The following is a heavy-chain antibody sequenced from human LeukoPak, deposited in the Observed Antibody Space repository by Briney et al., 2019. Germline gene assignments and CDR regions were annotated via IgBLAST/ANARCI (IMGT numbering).Heavy chain of an antibody. CDR3: ARGYSSGWYYYYYYMDV. CDR2: IYYSGST. J-gene: IGHJ6*03. Sequence: PSETLSLTCTVSGGSISSSSYYWGWIRQPPGKGLEWIGSIYYSGSTYYNPSLKSRVTISVDTSKNQFSLKLSSVTAADTAVYYCARGYSSGWYYYYYYMDVWGKGTTVTVSS. CDR1: GGSISSSSYY. D-gene: IGHD6-19*01. V-gene: IGHV4-39*01.